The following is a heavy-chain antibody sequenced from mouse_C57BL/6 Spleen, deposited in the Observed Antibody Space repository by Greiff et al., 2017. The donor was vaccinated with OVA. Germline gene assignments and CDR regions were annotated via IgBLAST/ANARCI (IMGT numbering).Heavy chain of an antibody. Sequence: EVQVVESGGGLVKPGGSLKLSCAASGFTFSSYAMSWVRQTPEKRLEWVATISDGGSYTYYPDNVKGRFTISRDNAKNNLYLQMSHLKSEDTAMYYCARDRTAQATDYAMDYWGQGTSVTVSS. D-gene: IGHD3-2*02. V-gene: IGHV5-4*01. CDR3: ARDRTAQATDYAMDY. J-gene: IGHJ4*01. CDR2: ISDGGSYT. CDR1: GFTFSSYA.